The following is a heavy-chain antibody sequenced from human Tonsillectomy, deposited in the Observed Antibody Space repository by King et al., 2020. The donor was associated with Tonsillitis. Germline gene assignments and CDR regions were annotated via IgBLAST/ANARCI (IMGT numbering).Heavy chain of an antibody. J-gene: IGHJ6*02. D-gene: IGHD3-22*01. CDR1: GYTFTGYY. V-gene: IGHV1-2*02. Sequence: HVQLVESGAEVKKPGASVKVSCKASGYTFTGYYMHWVRQAPGQGLEWMGWINPNTGGTNYAQKFQGRVTMTRDTSISTAYMELSRLRSDDTAVYYCARDKITMIVYYNGMDVWGQGTTVTVSS. CDR2: INPNTGGT. CDR3: ARDKITMIVYYNGMDV.